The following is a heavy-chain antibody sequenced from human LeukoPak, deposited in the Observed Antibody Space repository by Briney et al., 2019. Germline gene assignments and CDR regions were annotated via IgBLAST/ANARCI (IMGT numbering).Heavy chain of an antibody. V-gene: IGHV1-18*01. Sequence: GASVKVSCKASGYTFTSYGISWVRQAPGQGLEWMGWISAYNGSTNYAQKLQGRVTMTTDTSTSTAYMELRSLRSDDTAVYYCARGAVDTAMVTLFDYWGQGTLVTVSS. CDR1: GYTFTSYG. CDR3: ARGAVDTAMVTLFDY. D-gene: IGHD5-18*01. J-gene: IGHJ4*02. CDR2: ISAYNGST.